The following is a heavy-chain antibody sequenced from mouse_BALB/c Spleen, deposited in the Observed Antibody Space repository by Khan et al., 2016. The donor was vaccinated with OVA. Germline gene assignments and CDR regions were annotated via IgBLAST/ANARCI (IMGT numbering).Heavy chain of an antibody. J-gene: IGHJ1*01. Sequence: QIQLVQSGPELKKPGESVKISCKASGYTFTNDGMNWVKQAPGKGLKWRGWINTYTGEPTYDDDFKGRFVFSLETSASTAYLQISNLKNEDMTIYFCARISSYWYSDVCDAGPTITVSS. CDR2: INTYTGEP. CDR1: GYTFTNDG. D-gene: IGHD6-2*01. CDR3: ARISSYWYSDV. V-gene: IGHV9-1*02.